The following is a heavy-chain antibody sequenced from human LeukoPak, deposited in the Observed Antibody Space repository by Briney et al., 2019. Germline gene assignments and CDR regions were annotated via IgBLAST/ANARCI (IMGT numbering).Heavy chain of an antibody. J-gene: IGHJ4*02. CDR2: IKQDGGQI. Sequence: GGSLRLSCAASEFTFSSYWMSWVRQAPGKGLEWVANIKQDGGQIYYLDSVKGRFTVSRDDAKNSLYLQMNSLRAEDTAVYYCARLGARQMLEYWGQGTLVTVSS. CDR1: EFTFSSYW. D-gene: IGHD4-17*01. CDR3: ARLGARQMLEY. V-gene: IGHV3-7*01.